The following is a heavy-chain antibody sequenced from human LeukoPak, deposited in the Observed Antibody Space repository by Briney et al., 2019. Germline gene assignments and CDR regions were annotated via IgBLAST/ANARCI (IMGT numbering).Heavy chain of an antibody. D-gene: IGHD3-9*01. Sequence: SETLSLTCTVSGGSISSSSYYWGWIRQPPGKGLEWIGSIHYSGSTNYNPSLKSRVTISVDTSRNQFSLKLSSVTAADTAVYYCASELRYFDWLFAGPLYYYYYMDVWGKGTTVTISS. CDR1: GGSISSSSYY. J-gene: IGHJ6*03. V-gene: IGHV4-39*01. CDR2: IHYSGST. CDR3: ASELRYFDWLFAGPLYYYYYMDV.